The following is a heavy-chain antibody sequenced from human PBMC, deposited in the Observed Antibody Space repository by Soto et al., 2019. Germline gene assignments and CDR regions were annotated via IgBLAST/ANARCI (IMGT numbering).Heavy chain of an antibody. CDR2: INAGNGNT. CDR1: GYTFTSYS. Sequence: ASVKVSCKASGYTFTSYSMQWVRQAPGQRLEWMGWINAGNGNTKYSQKFQGRVTITRDTSASTAYMELSSLRSEDTAVYYCARDPRSGSYLTPYYYGMDVWGQGTTVTVSS. V-gene: IGHV1-3*01. D-gene: IGHD1-26*01. CDR3: ARDPRSGSYLTPYYYGMDV. J-gene: IGHJ6*02.